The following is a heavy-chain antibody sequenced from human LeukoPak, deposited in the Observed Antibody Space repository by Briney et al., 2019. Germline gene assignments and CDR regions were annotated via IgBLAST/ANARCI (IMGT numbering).Heavy chain of an antibody. CDR2: IYYSGST. J-gene: IGHJ3*02. V-gene: IGHV4-59*01. CDR1: GGSISSYY. D-gene: IGHD3-22*01. Sequence: SETLSLTCTVSGGSISSYYWSWIRQPPGKGLEWIGYIYYSGSTNYNPSLKSRVTISVDTSKNQFSLKLSSVTAADTAVYYCARAVGYYDSSGHDAFDIWGQGTMVTVSS. CDR3: ARAVGYYDSSGHDAFDI.